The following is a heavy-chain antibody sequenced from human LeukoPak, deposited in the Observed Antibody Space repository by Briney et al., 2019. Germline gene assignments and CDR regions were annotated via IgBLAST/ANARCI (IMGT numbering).Heavy chain of an antibody. CDR1: GFTLSSYW. V-gene: IGHV3-7*01. CDR3: AGGQNYFDY. Sequence: GGSLRLSCAGPGFTLSSYWMSWVRQAPGKGLEWVANINQDGSEKYYLDSVKGRFTISRDTAKNSLYLQINSLRAEDTAVYYCAGGQNYFDYWGQGTLVTVSS. J-gene: IGHJ4*02. CDR2: INQDGSEK.